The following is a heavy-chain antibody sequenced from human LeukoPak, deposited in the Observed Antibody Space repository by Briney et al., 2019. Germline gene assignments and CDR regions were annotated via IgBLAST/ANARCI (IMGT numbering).Heavy chain of an antibody. CDR1: GFTFSSYA. J-gene: IGHJ6*02. V-gene: IGHV3-23*01. CDR3: AKGNIGYCSSTSCQVDYYYYYGMDV. Sequence: GGSLRLSCAASGFTFSSYAMSWVRQAPGKGLEWVSAISGSGGSTYYADSVKGRFTISRDNSKNTLYLQMNSLRAEDTAVYYCAKGNIGYCSSTSCQVDYYYYYGMDVWGQGTTVTVSS. D-gene: IGHD2-2*01. CDR2: ISGSGGST.